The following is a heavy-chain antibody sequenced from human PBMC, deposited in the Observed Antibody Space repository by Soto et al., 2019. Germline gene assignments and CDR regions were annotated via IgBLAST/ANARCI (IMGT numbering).Heavy chain of an antibody. J-gene: IGHJ4*02. CDR3: ARTYSSSWSYFDY. Sequence: VSGPTLVNPTETLTLTCTVSGFSLSNARMGVSWIRQPPGKALEWLAHIFSNDEKSYSTSLKSRLTISKDTSKSQVVLTMTNMDPVDTATYYCARTYSSSWSYFDYWGQGALVTVSS. CDR2: IFSNDEK. V-gene: IGHV2-26*01. D-gene: IGHD6-13*01. CDR1: GFSLSNARMG.